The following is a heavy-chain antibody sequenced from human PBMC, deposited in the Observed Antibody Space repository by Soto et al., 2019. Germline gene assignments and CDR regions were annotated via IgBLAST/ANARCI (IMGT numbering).Heavy chain of an antibody. CDR1: GYTFTSYD. CDR3: ARGRRIAVAGSYYYYMDV. Sequence: QVQLVQSGAEVKKPGASVKVSCKASGYTFTSYDINWVRQATGQGLEWMGWMNPNSGNTGYAQKFQGRVTITRNTSISTAYMELSSLRSEDTAVYYCARGRRIAVAGSYYYYMDVWGKGTTVTVSS. CDR2: MNPNSGNT. D-gene: IGHD6-19*01. J-gene: IGHJ6*03. V-gene: IGHV1-8*01.